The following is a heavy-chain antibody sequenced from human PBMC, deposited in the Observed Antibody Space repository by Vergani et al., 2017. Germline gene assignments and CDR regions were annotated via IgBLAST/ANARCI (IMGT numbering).Heavy chain of an antibody. V-gene: IGHV1-3*01. CDR2: INAGNGNT. CDR1: GYTFTSYA. Sequence: QVQLVQSGAEVKKPGASVKVSCKASGYTFTSYAMHWVRQAPGQRLEWMGWINAGNGNTKYSQKFQGRVTITRDTSASTAYMELGSLRSEDTAVYYCASNSGYYGSGSYYNMGYYYYYGMDVWGLGTTVTVSS. J-gene: IGHJ6*02. D-gene: IGHD3-10*01. CDR3: ASNSGYYGSGSYYNMGYYYYYGMDV.